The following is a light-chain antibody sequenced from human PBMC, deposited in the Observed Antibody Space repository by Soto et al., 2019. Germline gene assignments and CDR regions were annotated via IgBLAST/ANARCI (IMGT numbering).Light chain of an antibody. Sequence: QSALTQPPSASGSPGQSVTISCNGTSSDVGGYNYVSWYQHHPGKAPKLIIYEVYKRPSGVPDRFSGSKSGNTAALTVSGLQAEDEADYYCSSYVGTNSYVCGTGTQETVL. J-gene: IGLJ1*01. V-gene: IGLV2-8*01. CDR1: SSDVGGYNY. CDR2: EVY. CDR3: SSYVGTNSYV.